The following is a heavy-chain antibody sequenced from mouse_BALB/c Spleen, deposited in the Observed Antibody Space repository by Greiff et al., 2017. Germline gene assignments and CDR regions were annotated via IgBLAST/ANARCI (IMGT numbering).Heavy chain of an antibody. Sequence: EVKLMESGGGLVQPGGSLRLSCATSGFTFTDYYMSWVRQPPGKALEWLGFIRNKANGYTTEYSASVKGRFTISRDNSQSILYLQMNTLRAEDSATYYCARRGWLPYFDYWGQGTTLTVSS. D-gene: IGHD2-2*01. CDR3: ARRGWLPYFDY. CDR2: IRNKANGYTT. CDR1: GFTFTDYY. V-gene: IGHV7-3*02. J-gene: IGHJ2*01.